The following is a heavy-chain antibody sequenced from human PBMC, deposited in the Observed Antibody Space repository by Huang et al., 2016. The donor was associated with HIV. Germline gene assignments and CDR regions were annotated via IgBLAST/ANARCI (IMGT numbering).Heavy chain of an antibody. CDR2: ISGRCGNT. D-gene: IGHD3-3*01. CDR1: GFTFNSYA. CDR3: SRDDFWSGYSDYYGLDV. J-gene: IGHJ6*02. Sequence: EVQLLESGGGLVQPGGSLRLSCAASGFTFNSYAMSWVRQAPGKGLEWVAAISGRCGNTYDEESVKGRFTISRDNAKNTLFLQMSGLRAEDTAVYYCSRDDFWSGYSDYYGLDVWGQGTTVTVSS. V-gene: IGHV3-23*01.